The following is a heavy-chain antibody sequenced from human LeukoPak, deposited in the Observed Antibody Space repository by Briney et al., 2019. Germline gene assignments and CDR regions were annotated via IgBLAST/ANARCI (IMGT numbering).Heavy chain of an antibody. CDR3: ARLQYSSTRVGYYGMDV. CDR2: IYHSGST. CDR1: GGSISSGGHS. D-gene: IGHD2-2*01. Sequence: PSETLSLTCAVSGGSISSGGHSWSWIRQPPGKGLEWIGYIYHSGSTYYNPSLKSRVTISEDRSKNQFSLKLSSVTAADTAVYYCARLQYSSTRVGYYGMDVWGQGTTVTVSS. V-gene: IGHV4-30-2*01. J-gene: IGHJ6*02.